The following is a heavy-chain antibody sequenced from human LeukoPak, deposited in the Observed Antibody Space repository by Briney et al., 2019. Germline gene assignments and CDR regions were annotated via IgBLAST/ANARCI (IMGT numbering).Heavy chain of an antibody. CDR3: ARSEAVDTAMVIDY. CDR2: IYYSGST. CDR1: GGSISSGGYY. J-gene: IGHJ4*02. Sequence: SQTLSLTCTVSGGSISSGGYYWGWIRQPPGKGLEWIGSIYYSGSTYYNPSLKSRVTISVDTSKNQFSLKLSSVTAADTAVYYCARSEAVDTAMVIDYWGQGTLVTVSS. V-gene: IGHV4-39*07. D-gene: IGHD5-18*01.